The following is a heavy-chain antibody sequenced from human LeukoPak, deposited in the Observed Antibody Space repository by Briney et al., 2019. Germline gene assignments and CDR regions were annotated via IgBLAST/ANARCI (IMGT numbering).Heavy chain of an antibody. J-gene: IGHJ3*02. D-gene: IGHD3-22*01. CDR3: ARVYYDSSGYYRGDAFDI. CDR1: GYTFTSYY. Sequence: ASVKVSCKASGYTFTSYYMHWVRQAPGQGLEWMGIINPSGGSTSYAQKFQGRVTMTRDMSTSTVYMELSGLRSEDTAVYYCARVYYDSSGYYRGDAFDIWGQGTMVTVSS. CDR2: INPSGGST. V-gene: IGHV1-46*01.